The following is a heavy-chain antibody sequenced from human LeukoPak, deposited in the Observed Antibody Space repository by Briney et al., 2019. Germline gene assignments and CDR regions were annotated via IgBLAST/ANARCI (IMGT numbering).Heavy chain of an antibody. V-gene: IGHV3-30*02. Sequence: AGGSLRHSCAASGFIFSNYGMHWVRQTPGKGLESVAFTRYDGTIKDYADSVKGRFTISRDNSQNVLHLQMKSLRTEDTAVYYCAKELLLGYFYMDVWGKGTTVIVSS. D-gene: IGHD1-26*01. CDR1: GFIFSNYG. J-gene: IGHJ6*03. CDR2: TRYDGTIK. CDR3: AKELLLGYFYMDV.